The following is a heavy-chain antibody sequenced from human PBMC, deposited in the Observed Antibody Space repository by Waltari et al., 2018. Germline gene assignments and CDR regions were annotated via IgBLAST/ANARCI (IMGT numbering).Heavy chain of an antibody. V-gene: IGHV1-69-2*01. J-gene: IGHJ6*02. D-gene: IGHD6-13*01. CDR2: VDPEDGET. CDR1: GYTFTDYY. Sequence: EVQLVQSGAEVKKPGATVKISCKVSGYTFTDYYMHWVQQAPGNGLEWMGLVDPEDGETIYAEKFQGRVTITADTSTDTAYMELSSLRSEDTAVYYCATAPYRGSSSSIYYYYGMDVWGQGTTVTVSS. CDR3: ATAPYRGSSSSIYYYYGMDV.